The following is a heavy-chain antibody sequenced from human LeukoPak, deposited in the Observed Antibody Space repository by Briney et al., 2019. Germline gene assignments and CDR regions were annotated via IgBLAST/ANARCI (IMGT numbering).Heavy chain of an antibody. CDR2: VKPDGSEK. D-gene: IGHD3-22*01. Sequence: GGSLRLSCAASGFTFSSYWMTWVRQAPGKGLEWVAHVKPDGSEKPYVDSVKGRFTISRDNAQNSLYLQMNSLRAEDTAVYYCARDRGYYVFDYWGQGTLVTVSS. CDR1: GFTFSSYW. CDR3: ARDRGYYVFDY. J-gene: IGHJ4*02. V-gene: IGHV3-7*01.